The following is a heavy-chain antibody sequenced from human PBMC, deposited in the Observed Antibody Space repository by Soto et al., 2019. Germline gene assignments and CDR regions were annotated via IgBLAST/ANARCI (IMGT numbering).Heavy chain of an antibody. J-gene: IGHJ5*02. Sequence: SETLSLTCTVSGGSVSSESHYWSWIRQTPGKGLEWIGYIYYTGSTNYNPSLKGRVTMSVDTSRDQVSLRLRSVTRADTAVYYCARCSLVVVPAPGFDPWGRGTLVTVSS. CDR1: GGSVSSESHY. CDR3: ARCSLVVVPAPGFDP. D-gene: IGHD2-2*01. V-gene: IGHV4-61*01. CDR2: IYYTGST.